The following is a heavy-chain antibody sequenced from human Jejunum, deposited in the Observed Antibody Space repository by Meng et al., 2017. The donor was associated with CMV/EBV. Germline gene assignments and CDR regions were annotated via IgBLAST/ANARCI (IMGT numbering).Heavy chain of an antibody. D-gene: IGHD2-21*01. Sequence: SGVRPAPGRGLEWVANIKEDGSDEFYVGSVEGRFTVSGDNTKSTVYLQMNSLRVEDTAVYYCARATSPPYCGRPNCYLATEYFEHWGQGSLVTVSS. V-gene: IGHV3-7*01. CDR3: ARATSPPYCGRPNCYLATEYFEH. J-gene: IGHJ1*01. CDR2: IKEDGSDE.